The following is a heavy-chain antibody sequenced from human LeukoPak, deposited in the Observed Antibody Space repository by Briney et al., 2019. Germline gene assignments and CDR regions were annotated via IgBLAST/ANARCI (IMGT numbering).Heavy chain of an antibody. J-gene: IGHJ3*02. CDR2: IYYSGST. CDR1: GGSISSYY. CDR3: ARGADYYGSGIRNLDAFDI. Sequence: SETLSLTCTVSGGSISSYYWSWIRQPPGKGLEWVGYIYYSGSTNYNPSLKSRVTISVDTSKNQFSLKLSSVTAADTAVYYCARGADYYGSGIRNLDAFDIWGQGTMVTVSS. V-gene: IGHV4-59*01. D-gene: IGHD3-10*01.